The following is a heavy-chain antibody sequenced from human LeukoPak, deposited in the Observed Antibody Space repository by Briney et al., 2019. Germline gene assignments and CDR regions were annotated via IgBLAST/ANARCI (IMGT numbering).Heavy chain of an antibody. CDR1: GFTVSSNY. CDR3: ARVYANYDSSGYYSAFDY. D-gene: IGHD3-22*01. J-gene: IGHJ4*02. CDR2: IYSGGST. Sequence: GGSLRLSCAASGFTVSSNYMSWVRQAPGKGLEWVSVIYSGGSTYYADSVKGRFTISRDNSKNTLYLQMNSLRAEDTAVYYCARVYANYDSSGYYSAFDYWGQGTLVTVSS. V-gene: IGHV3-53*01.